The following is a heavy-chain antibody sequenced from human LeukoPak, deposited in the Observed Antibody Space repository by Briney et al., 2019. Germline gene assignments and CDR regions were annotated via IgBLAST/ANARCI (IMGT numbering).Heavy chain of an antibody. Sequence: ASVKVSCKASGYTFTGYYMHWVRQAPGQGLEWMGWINPNSGGTNYAQKFQGRVTMTRDTSISTAYMELSRLRSDDTAVYYCARGFRYYYDSSGYYYLGYWGQGTLVTVSS. D-gene: IGHD3-22*01. CDR3: ARGFRYYYDSSGYYYLGY. CDR2: INPNSGGT. V-gene: IGHV1-2*02. CDR1: GYTFTGYY. J-gene: IGHJ4*02.